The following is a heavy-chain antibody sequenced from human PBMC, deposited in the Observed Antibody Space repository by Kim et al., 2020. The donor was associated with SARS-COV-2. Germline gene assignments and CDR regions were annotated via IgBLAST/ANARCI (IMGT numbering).Heavy chain of an antibody. V-gene: IGHV3-9*01. Sequence: GGSLRLSCAASGFTFDDYAMHWVRQAPGKGLEWVSGISWNSGSIGYADSVKGRFTISRDNAKNSLYLQMNSLRAEDTALYYCAKDITVGRDHPVLRYFDWPKSPAVDIWGQGTMVTVSS. CDR2: ISWNSGSI. D-gene: IGHD3-9*01. J-gene: IGHJ3*02. CDR3: AKDITVGRDHPVLRYFDWPKSPAVDI. CDR1: GFTFDDYA.